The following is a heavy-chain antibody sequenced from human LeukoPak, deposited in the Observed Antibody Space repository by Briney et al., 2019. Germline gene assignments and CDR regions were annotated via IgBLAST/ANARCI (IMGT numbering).Heavy chain of an antibody. Sequence: ASVKVSCKASGYTFTNYYMNWVRQAPGQGLEWMGIINPSGGSTSYAQKFQGRVTVTRDTSASTVYMELSSLRSEDTAMYYCAREGEIGYDLSDYWGQGTLVTVSS. CDR3: AREGEIGYDLSDY. CDR1: GYTFTNYY. V-gene: IGHV1-46*01. CDR2: INPSGGST. D-gene: IGHD5-12*01. J-gene: IGHJ4*02.